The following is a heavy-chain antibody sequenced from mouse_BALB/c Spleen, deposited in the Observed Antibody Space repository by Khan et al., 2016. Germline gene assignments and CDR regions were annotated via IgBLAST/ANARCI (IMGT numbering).Heavy chain of an antibody. CDR3: ARIYGNYAVDY. CDR1: GFTFSSFG. D-gene: IGHD2-1*01. V-gene: IGHV5-17*02. CDR2: ISSGSSTI. Sequence: EVELVESGGGLVQPGGSRKLSCAASGFTFSSFGMHWVSQAPEKGLEWVAYISSGSSTIYYADTVQGRFTISRDNPKNTMFLQMTRLRSEDTAMYYCARIYGNYAVDYWGHGTTVTVSS. J-gene: IGHJ4*01.